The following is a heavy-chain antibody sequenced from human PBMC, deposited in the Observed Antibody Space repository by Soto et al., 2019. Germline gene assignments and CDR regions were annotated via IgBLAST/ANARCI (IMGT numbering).Heavy chain of an antibody. Sequence: PSETLSLTCAVSGGSFSGYYWSWIRQPPGKGLEWIGEINHSGSTNYNPSLKSRVTMSVDTSKNQCSLRLSSVTAADTAVYYCARGGGDYYMDVWGEGTTVTVSS. D-gene: IGHD3-16*01. CDR3: ARGGGDYYMDV. J-gene: IGHJ6*03. V-gene: IGHV4-34*01. CDR2: INHSGST. CDR1: GGSFSGYY.